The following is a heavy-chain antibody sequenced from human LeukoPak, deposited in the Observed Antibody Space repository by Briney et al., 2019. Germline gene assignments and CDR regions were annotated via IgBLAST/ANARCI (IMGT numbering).Heavy chain of an antibody. CDR2: ISGSGGST. V-gene: IGHV3-23*01. Sequence: GGSLRLSCAASGFTFSSYAMSWVRQAPGKVLEWVSAISGSGGSTYYADPVKGRSTISRDNSKNTLYLQMNSLRAEDTAVYYCAKDGGLLWFGELPRTFYYMDVWGKGTTVTVSS. CDR3: AKDGGLLWFGELPRTFYYMDV. J-gene: IGHJ6*03. D-gene: IGHD3-10*01. CDR1: GFTFSSYA.